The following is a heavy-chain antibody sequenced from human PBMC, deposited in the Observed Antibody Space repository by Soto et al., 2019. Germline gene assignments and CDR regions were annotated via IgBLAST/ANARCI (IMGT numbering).Heavy chain of an antibody. D-gene: IGHD1-26*01. J-gene: IGHJ4*02. V-gene: IGHV3-33*01. CDR2: IWYDGSNQ. CDR3: ARAVSSATYYDCIGY. Sequence: PGGSLRLSCEASGFDISTYGLHWVRHAPGKGLEWLAFIWYDGSNQHYAASVKGRFTISRDNSRNTLYLQMNNLRADDTAVYFCARAVSSATYYDCIGYWGRGTLVTVSS. CDR1: GFDISTYG.